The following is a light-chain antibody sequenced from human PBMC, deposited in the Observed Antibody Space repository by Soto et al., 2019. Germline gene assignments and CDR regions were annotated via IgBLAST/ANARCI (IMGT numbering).Light chain of an antibody. CDR2: GAS. CDR1: QSVSSN. J-gene: IGKJ1*01. V-gene: IGKV3-15*01. CDR3: QQYHNWWT. Sequence: EIVMTQSPATLSVSPGERVTLSCRASQSVSSNLVWYQQKPGQAPRLLIYGASTRATGVPARFSGSGSGTEFTLTISSLQSEDFAVYYCQQYHNWWTFGQGTKVEIK.